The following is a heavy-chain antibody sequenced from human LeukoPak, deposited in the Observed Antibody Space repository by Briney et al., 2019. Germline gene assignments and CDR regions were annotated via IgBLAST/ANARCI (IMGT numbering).Heavy chain of an antibody. CDR1: GYTFTTYA. J-gene: IGHJ4*02. V-gene: IGHV1-18*01. Sequence: ASVKVSCKASGYTFTTYAMNWVRQAPGQGLEWMGWISAYNGNTNYAQKLQGRVSMTTDTSTSTAYMELRSLRSDDTAVYYCAREGWRATYLDYWGQGTLVTVSS. D-gene: IGHD1-26*01. CDR3: AREGWRATYLDY. CDR2: ISAYNGNT.